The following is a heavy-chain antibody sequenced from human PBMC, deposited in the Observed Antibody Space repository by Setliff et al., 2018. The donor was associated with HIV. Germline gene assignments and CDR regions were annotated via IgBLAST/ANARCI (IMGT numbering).Heavy chain of an antibody. D-gene: IGHD3-10*01. CDR3: ARAGSMVRGVIISAIDI. CDR2: IYTSGTT. V-gene: IGHV4-4*07. J-gene: IGHJ3*02. CDR1: DGSVSGYS. Sequence: SETLSLTCSVSDGSVSGYSWSWIRQPAGKGLEWIGRIYTSGTTNYDPSLKSRVTMSVDTSKNQFSLKLSSVTAADTAVYYCARAGSMVRGVIISAIDIWGQGTMVTVSS.